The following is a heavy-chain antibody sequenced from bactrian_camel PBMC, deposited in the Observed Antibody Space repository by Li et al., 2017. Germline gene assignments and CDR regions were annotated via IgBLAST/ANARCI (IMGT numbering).Heavy chain of an antibody. CDR2: ISSDGDT. J-gene: IGHJ4*01. Sequence: QVQLVESGGGSVQAGGSLRLSCTASGVTFDDHDMAWYRQGSGNECEFVSSISSDGDTDYADFVKGRFTISQDNAKNTVYLQMNNPKPDDTAVYYCAAGLADLIPMALFANCSVPGLGTEYWGQGTQVTVS. V-gene: IGHV3S60*01. CDR1: GVTFDDHD. D-gene: IGHD3*01. CDR3: AAGLADLIPMALFANCSVPGLGTEY.